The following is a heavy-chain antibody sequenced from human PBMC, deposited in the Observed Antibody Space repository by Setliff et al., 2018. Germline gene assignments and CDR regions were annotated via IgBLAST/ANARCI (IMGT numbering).Heavy chain of an antibody. V-gene: IGHV3-21*01. Sequence: GGSLRLSCAASGFIFSSFHWVRQAPGKGLEWVSSISPSSTYIYYADSVEGRFTISRDNAKNSLYLQMKSLGAEDTAVYYCARSPANGGHDAFDIWGQGTMVTVSS. D-gene: IGHD6-25*01. CDR3: ARSPANGGHDAFDI. CDR2: ISPSSTYI. J-gene: IGHJ3*02. CDR1: GFIFSS.